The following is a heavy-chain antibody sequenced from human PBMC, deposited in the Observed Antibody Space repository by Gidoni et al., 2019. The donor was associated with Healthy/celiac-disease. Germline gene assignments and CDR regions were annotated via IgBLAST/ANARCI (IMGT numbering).Heavy chain of an antibody. CDR2: IYWDDDM. D-gene: IGHD6-13*01. V-gene: IGHV2-5*02. CDR3: AHRDSSSYNNAFDI. Sequence: QITWKESGPTLVKPTQTLTLTCTFSGFSLRPSGVGVGWIRQPPEKALEWRALIYWDDDMRYSPSLKSRLTIPKDTSKNPVVLTMTNMDPVDTATYYCAHRDSSSYNNAFDIWGQGTMVTVSS. CDR1: GFSLRPSGVG. J-gene: IGHJ3*02.